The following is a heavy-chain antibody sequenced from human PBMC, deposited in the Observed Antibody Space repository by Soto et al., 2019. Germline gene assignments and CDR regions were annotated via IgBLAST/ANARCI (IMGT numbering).Heavy chain of an antibody. D-gene: IGHD2-8*01. Sequence: QLGGSLRLSCAASGFTFSSYGMHWVRQAPGKGLEWVAVISYDGSNKYYADSVKGRFTISRDNSKNTLYLQMNSLTSDDRAVYYCAKNGQPPYYYYGMDVWGQGTTVTVSS. J-gene: IGHJ6*02. CDR1: GFTFSSYG. CDR2: ISYDGSNK. V-gene: IGHV3-30*18. CDR3: AKNGQPPYYYYGMDV.